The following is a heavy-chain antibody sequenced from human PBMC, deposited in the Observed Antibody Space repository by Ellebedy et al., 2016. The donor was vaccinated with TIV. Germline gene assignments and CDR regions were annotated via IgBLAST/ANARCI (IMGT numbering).Heavy chain of an antibody. CDR1: GDSISSYY. D-gene: IGHD6-13*01. Sequence: SETLSLXCTVSGDSISSYYWSWIRQPPGKGLEWIGYIYYSGSTNYNPSLKSRVTISVDTSKNQFSLKLSSVTAADTAVYYCASSEAGTLVYWGQGTLVTVSS. V-gene: IGHV4-59*01. CDR2: IYYSGST. J-gene: IGHJ4*02. CDR3: ASSEAGTLVY.